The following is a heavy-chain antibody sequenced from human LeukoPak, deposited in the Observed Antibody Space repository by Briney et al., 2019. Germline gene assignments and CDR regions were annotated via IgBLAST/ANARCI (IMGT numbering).Heavy chain of an antibody. D-gene: IGHD6-25*01. CDR3: ARVLGAASGDAFDI. V-gene: IGHV4-61*01. CDR1: GGSISSSNYY. Sequence: SETLSLTCTVAGGSISSSNYYWSWIRQPPGKGLEWIGYIYYSGSTNYNPSLKSRVTISVDTSKNQFSLKLSSVTAADTAVYYCARVLGAASGDAFDIWGQGTMVTVSS. CDR2: IYYSGST. J-gene: IGHJ3*02.